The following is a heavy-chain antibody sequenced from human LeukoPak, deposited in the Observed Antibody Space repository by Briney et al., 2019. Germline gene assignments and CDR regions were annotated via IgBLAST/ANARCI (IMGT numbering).Heavy chain of an antibody. D-gene: IGHD6-13*01. V-gene: IGHV1-2*02. J-gene: IGHJ4*02. CDR1: GYTFTGYD. Sequence: GASVKVSCKAAGYTFTGYDMHWVRQAPGQGLEWMGWINPNGGGTNYAQKFQGRVTMTRDTSISTAYLELSRLRSDDTAVYYCAEGHRSSWAPSFDYWGQGTLVTVSS. CDR3: AEGHRSSWAPSFDY. CDR2: INPNGGGT.